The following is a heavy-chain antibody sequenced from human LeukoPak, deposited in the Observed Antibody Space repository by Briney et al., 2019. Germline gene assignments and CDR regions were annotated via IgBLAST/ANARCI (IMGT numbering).Heavy chain of an antibody. D-gene: IGHD1-26*01. CDR3: ARTGATLGKYYFDY. V-gene: IGHV4-4*07. J-gene: IGHJ4*02. CDR1: GGSISSYY. Sequence: SETLPLTCTVSGGSISSYYWSWLRQPAGKGLEWIGRIYTSGSTNYNPSLKSRVTMSVDTSKNQFSLKLSSVTAADTAVYYCARTGATLGKYYFDYWGQGTLVTVSS. CDR2: IYTSGST.